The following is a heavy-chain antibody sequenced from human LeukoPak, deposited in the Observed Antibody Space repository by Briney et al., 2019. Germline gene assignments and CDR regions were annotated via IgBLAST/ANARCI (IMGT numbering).Heavy chain of an antibody. D-gene: IGHD4-23*01. Sequence: SGPTLVKPTQTLTLTCTFSGFSLSTSGGGVGWIRQPPGKALEWLALIYWDDDKHYSPSLKSRLTITKDTSKNQVVLTMTNMDPVDTATYYCAHRLRAGGLRWAHDAFDIWGQGTMVTVSS. CDR3: AHRLRAGGLRWAHDAFDI. CDR1: GFSLSTSGGG. J-gene: IGHJ3*02. CDR2: IYWDDDK. V-gene: IGHV2-5*02.